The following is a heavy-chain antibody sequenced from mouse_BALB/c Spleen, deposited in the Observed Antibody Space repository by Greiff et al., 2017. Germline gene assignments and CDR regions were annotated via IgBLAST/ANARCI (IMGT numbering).Heavy chain of an antibody. CDR2: ILPGSGST. CDR1: GYTFSSYW. J-gene: IGHJ4*01. CDR3: ARGGTTVVARVYYAMDY. D-gene: IGHD1-1*01. V-gene: IGHV1-9*01. Sequence: LMEPGASVKISCKATGYTFSSYWIEWVKQRPGHGLEWIGEILPGSGSTNYNEKFKGKATFTADTSSNTAYMQLSSLTSEDSAVYYCARGGTTVVARVYYAMDYWGQGTSVTVSS.